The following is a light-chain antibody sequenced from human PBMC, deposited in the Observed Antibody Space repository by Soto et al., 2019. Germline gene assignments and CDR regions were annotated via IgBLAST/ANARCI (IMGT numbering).Light chain of an antibody. Sequence: DIVMTQYPDSLAVSLGERATINCKSSQSVLYSSNNKNYLAWYQQKPGQPPKLLLYWASTRESGVPDRFSGSGSGTDFTLTISSLQAEDVAVYYCQQYYSTPRTFGQGTKVEIK. V-gene: IGKV4-1*01. J-gene: IGKJ1*01. CDR1: QSVLYSSNNKNY. CDR3: QQYYSTPRT. CDR2: WAS.